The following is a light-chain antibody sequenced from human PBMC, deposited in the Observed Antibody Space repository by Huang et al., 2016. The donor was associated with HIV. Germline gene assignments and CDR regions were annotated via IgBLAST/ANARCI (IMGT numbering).Light chain of an antibody. CDR2: DAS. CDR3: QQYSDWPPLT. CDR1: HSVDSD. Sequence: EIEMTQSPATLSVSPGERATLSCRASHSVDSDWAWYQQKPGQAPRLLIYDASTRATGISAKFNGTGSGTEFSLSITNLQSEDFVVYYCQQYSDWPPLTFGGGTKVEI. J-gene: IGKJ4*01. V-gene: IGKV3-15*01.